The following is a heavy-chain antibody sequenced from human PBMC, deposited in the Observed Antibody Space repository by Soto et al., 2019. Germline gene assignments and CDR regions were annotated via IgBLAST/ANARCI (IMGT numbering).Heavy chain of an antibody. Sequence: EVQLLESGGGLVQPGGSLRLSCAASGFTFSNYAMTWVRQAPGKGLEWVSVITGSGGGTYFVDSVTGRFTISRDNSQNTVYLQMNSLRAEDTAVYYCAKRPLTAAGFDYWGQGTLVTVSS. CDR2: ITGSGGGT. D-gene: IGHD6-13*01. CDR3: AKRPLTAAGFDY. CDR1: GFTFSNYA. V-gene: IGHV3-23*01. J-gene: IGHJ4*02.